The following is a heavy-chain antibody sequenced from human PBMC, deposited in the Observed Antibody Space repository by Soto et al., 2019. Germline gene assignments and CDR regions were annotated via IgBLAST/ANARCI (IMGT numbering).Heavy chain of an antibody. V-gene: IGHV2-5*08. D-gene: IGHD5-12*01. Sequence: SGPTLVNPTQTLTLTCTFSGFSLSTLGTCVTWIRQPPGKALEWLALIYWDDDKRYSPSLKSRLTITKDTSKNQVVLTMTNMDPVDTATYYCAHKGDGYRGFKYWGQGTLVTVSS. CDR2: IYWDDDK. CDR1: GFSLSTLGTC. J-gene: IGHJ4*02. CDR3: AHKGDGYRGFKY.